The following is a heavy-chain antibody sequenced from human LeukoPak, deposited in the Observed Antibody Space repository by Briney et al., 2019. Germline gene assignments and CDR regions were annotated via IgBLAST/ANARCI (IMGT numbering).Heavy chain of an antibody. Sequence: GGSLRLSCTASGFAFSGYSMNWIRQAPGKGLEWVSSFGTRSTSIYHASSVKGRFAISRDNAKNLLYLQMNSLRAEDTALYYCAREVSEGFDFWGQGTLVTVSS. D-gene: IGHD3-22*01. CDR3: AREVSEGFDF. J-gene: IGHJ4*02. CDR1: GFAFSGYS. CDR2: FGTRSTSI. V-gene: IGHV3-21*01.